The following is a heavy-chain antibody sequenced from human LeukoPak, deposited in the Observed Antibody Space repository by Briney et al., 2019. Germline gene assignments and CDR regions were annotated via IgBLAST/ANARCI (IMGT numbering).Heavy chain of an antibody. D-gene: IGHD3-9*01. CDR2: ISSSSSYI. V-gene: IGHV3-21*01. Sequence: KPGGSLRLSCAASGITFSSYSMNWVRQAPGKGLEWVSSISSSSSYIYYADSVKGRFTISRDNAKNSLYLQMNSLRAEDTAVYYCARANSLTVLRYSDWSPPPGGMDVWGQGTTVTVSS. J-gene: IGHJ6*02. CDR1: GITFSSYS. CDR3: ARANSLTVLRYSDWSPPPGGMDV.